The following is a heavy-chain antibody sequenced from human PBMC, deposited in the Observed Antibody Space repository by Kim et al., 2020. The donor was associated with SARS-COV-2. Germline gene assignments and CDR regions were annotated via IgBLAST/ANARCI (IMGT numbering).Heavy chain of an antibody. CDR2: IYYTGST. J-gene: IGHJ4*02. CDR3: ARSDYGVYGRYIDY. D-gene: IGHD4-17*01. CDR1: GGSVSSGTYY. V-gene: IGHV4-61*01. Sequence: SETLSLTCTVSGGSVSSGTYYWTWIRQPPGKGLEWIGYIYYTGSTNYNPSLKSRVTISVDTSKNQFSLKLSSVTAADTAVYYCARSDYGVYGRYIDYWGQGTLVTVSS.